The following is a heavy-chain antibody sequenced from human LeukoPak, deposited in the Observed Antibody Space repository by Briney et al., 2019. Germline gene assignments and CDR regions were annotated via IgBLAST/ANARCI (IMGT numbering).Heavy chain of an antibody. CDR3: ARLPKEVASTHMDV. CDR1: GGSISSSSYY. J-gene: IGHJ6*02. CDR2: IYYSGST. Sequence: PSETLSLTCTVSGGSISSSSYYWGWIRQPPGKGLEWIGSIYYSGSTYYNPSLKSRVTISVDTSKNQFSLKLSSVTAADTAVYYCARLPKEVASTHMDVWGQGTTVTVSS. D-gene: IGHD6-19*01. V-gene: IGHV4-39*01.